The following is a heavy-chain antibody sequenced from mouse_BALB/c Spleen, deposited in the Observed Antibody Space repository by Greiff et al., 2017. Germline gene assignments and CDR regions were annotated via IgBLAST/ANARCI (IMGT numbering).Heavy chain of an antibody. D-gene: IGHD2-2*01. V-gene: IGHV1S137*01. Sequence: QVQLQQSGAELVRPGVSVKISCKGSGYTFTDYAMHWVKQSHAKSLEWIGVISTYYGDASYNQKFKGKATMTVDKSSSTAYMELARLTSEDSAIYYCARGGYGYDGGDYAMDYWGQGTSVTVSS. CDR1: GYTFTDYA. CDR3: ARGGYGYDGGDYAMDY. CDR2: ISTYYGDA. J-gene: IGHJ4*01.